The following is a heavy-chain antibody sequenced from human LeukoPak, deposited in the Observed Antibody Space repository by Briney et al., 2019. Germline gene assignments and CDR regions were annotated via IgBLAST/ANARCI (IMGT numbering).Heavy chain of an antibody. V-gene: IGHV4-61*01. CDR3: ARDRVYDDSSGYDY. D-gene: IGHD3-22*01. Sequence: SETLSLTCTVSGGSISSSNYYWGWIRQPPGKGLEWIGYIYYSGSTNYNPSLKSRVTISVDTSKNQFSLKLSSVTAADTAVYYCARDRVYDDSSGYDYWGQGTLVTVSS. J-gene: IGHJ4*02. CDR2: IYYSGST. CDR1: GGSISSSNYY.